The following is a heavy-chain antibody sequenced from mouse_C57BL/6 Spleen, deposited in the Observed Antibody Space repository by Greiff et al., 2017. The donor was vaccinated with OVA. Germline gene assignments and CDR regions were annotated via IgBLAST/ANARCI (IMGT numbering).Heavy chain of an antibody. CDR3: ARHFAY. Sequence: EVQGVESGGGLVKPGGSLKLSCAASGFTFSSYTMSWVRQTPEKRLEWVATISGGGGNTYYPDSVKGRFTISRDNAKNTLYLQMSSLRSEDTALYYCARHFAYWGQGTLVTVSA. CDR2: ISGGGGNT. V-gene: IGHV5-9*01. CDR1: GFTFSSYT. J-gene: IGHJ3*01.